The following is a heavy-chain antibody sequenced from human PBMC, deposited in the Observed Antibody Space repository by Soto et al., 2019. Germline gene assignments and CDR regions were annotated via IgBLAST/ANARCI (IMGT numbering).Heavy chain of an antibody. V-gene: IGHV3-15*01. D-gene: IGHD3-22*01. Sequence: PGGSLRLSCAASGFTFSNAWMSWVRQAPGKGLEWVGRIKSKTDGGTTDYAAPVKGRFTISRDDSKNTLYLQMNSLKTEDTAAYYCTTEPMIVVVTDDAFDIWGQGTMVTVSS. J-gene: IGHJ3*02. CDR3: TTEPMIVVVTDDAFDI. CDR1: GFTFSNAW. CDR2: IKSKTDGGTT.